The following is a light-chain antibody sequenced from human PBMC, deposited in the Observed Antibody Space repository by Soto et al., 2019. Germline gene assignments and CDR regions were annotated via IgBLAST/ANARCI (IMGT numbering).Light chain of an antibody. CDR1: QSISTSY. J-gene: IGKJ1*01. CDR3: QQYGSSPPWT. Sequence: ENVLTQSPGTLSLSPGERATLSCRASQSISTSYLAWYQQKPGQAPRLLIYGASSRATGIPDRFSGTGSGTDFTLTISRLEPEAFAVYYCQQYGSSPPWTFGQGTKVEIK. V-gene: IGKV3-20*01. CDR2: GAS.